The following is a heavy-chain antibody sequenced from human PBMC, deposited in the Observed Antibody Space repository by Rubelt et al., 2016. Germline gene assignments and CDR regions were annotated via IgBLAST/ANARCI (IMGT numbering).Heavy chain of an antibody. CDR1: GGSISSSSYY. CDR2: IYYSGST. V-gene: IGHV4-39*02. D-gene: IGHD3-22*01. CDR3: ARESPTSGSTQGY. J-gene: IGHJ4*02. Sequence: QLQLQESGPGLVKPSETLSLTCTVSGGSISSSSYYWGWIRQPPGKGLEWIGSIYYSGSTYYNPSLKGRVTISVDTSKNQFSLKLSSVTAADTAVYYCARESPTSGSTQGYWGQGTLVTVSS.